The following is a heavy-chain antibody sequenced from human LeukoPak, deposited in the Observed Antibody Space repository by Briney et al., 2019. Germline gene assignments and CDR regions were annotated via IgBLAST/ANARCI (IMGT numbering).Heavy chain of an antibody. V-gene: IGHV4-59*01. CDR2: IYYSGST. J-gene: IGHJ5*02. CDR1: GGSFSGYY. D-gene: IGHD3-10*01. Sequence: SETLSLTCAVYGGSFSGYYWSRIRQPPGKGLEWIGYIYYSGSTNYNPSLKSRVTISVDTSKNQFSLKLSSVTAADTAVYYCAREGGRFGELWDFDPWGQGTLVTVSS. CDR3: AREGGRFGELWDFDP.